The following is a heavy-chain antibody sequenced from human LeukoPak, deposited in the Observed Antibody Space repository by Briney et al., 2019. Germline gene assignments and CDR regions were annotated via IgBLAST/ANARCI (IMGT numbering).Heavy chain of an antibody. CDR1: GGSISSYY. J-gene: IGHJ4*02. D-gene: IGHD3-9*01. CDR2: IYTSGTT. CDR3: ARVTGYMIEDYFDY. V-gene: IGHV4-4*07. Sequence: SETLSLTCTVSGGSISSYYWSWIRQPAGKGLEWIGRIYTSGTTHYNPSLKSRVTISVDTSKNHFSLKLRSVTAADTAVYYCARVTGYMIEDYFDYWGQGTLLTVSS.